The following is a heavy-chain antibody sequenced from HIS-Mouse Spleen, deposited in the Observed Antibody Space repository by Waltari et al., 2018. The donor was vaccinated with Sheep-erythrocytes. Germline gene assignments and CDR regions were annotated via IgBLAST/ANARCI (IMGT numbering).Heavy chain of an antibody. D-gene: IGHD3-3*01. CDR2: IYYSWST. V-gene: IGHV4-39*07. CDR3: ARVPPGYYDFWSGPTGPRWFDP. Sequence: QLQLQESGPGLVKPSETLSLTCTVPGGSLRRSSYSWGWIRPPPGKGLEWIGSIYYSWSTYYNPSLKSRVTISVDTSKNQFSLKLSSVTAADTAVYYCARVPPGYYDFWSGPTGPRWFDPWGQGTLVTVSS. CDR1: GGSLRRSSYS. J-gene: IGHJ5*02.